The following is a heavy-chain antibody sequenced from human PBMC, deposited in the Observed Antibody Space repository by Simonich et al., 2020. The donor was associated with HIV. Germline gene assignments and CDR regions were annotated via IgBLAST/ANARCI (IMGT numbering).Heavy chain of an antibody. J-gene: IGHJ4*02. CDR1: GFTFDDYA. D-gene: IGHD6-6*01. CDR2: ISWNSGSI. V-gene: IGHV3-9*03. CDR3: AKDRYSSSSGSFDY. Sequence: EVQLVESGGGLVQPGRSLRLSCAASGFTFDDYAMHWVRQAPGKGMELVSGISWNSGSIGYADSVKGRFTISRDNAKNSLYLQMNSLRAEDMALYYCAKDRYSSSSGSFDYWGQGTLVTVSS.